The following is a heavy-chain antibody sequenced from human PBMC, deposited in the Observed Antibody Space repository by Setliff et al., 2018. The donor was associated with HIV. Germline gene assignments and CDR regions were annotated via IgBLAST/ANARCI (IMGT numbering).Heavy chain of an antibody. Sequence: PSETLSLTCSVSGYSLSSASYWGWIRQPPGKGLEWIGELSPSGTTRSNPSLQSRVTISLDTSNNQFSLKLTSVTAADTAMYYCASFFVTTVTNQDYWGQGTPVTVSS. D-gene: IGHD4-17*01. CDR2: LSPSGTT. J-gene: IGHJ4*02. V-gene: IGHV4-38-2*02. CDR3: ASFFVTTVTNQDY. CDR1: GYSLSSASY.